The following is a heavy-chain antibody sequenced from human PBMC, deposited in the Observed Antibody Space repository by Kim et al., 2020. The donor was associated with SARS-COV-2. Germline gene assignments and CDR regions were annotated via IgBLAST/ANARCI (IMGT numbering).Heavy chain of an antibody. CDR2: IKSKTDGGTT. D-gene: IGHD3-22*01. CDR3: TTFPTVNYYDSSGYFYYFDY. Sequence: GGSLRLSCAASGFTFSNAWMSWVRQAPGKGLEWVGRIKSKTDGGTTDYAAPVKGRFTISRDDSKNTLYLQMNSLKTEDTAVYYCTTFPTVNYYDSSGYFYYFDYWGQGTLVTVSS. CDR1: GFTFSNAW. V-gene: IGHV3-15*01. J-gene: IGHJ4*02.